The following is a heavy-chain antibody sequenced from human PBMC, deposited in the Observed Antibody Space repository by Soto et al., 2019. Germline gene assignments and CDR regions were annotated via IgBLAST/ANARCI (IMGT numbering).Heavy chain of an antibody. V-gene: IGHV3-53*04. CDR3: ARDRFTYYGSGFTYYYGMDV. J-gene: IGHJ6*02. D-gene: IGHD3-10*01. CDR1: GFTVSSNY. CDR2: IYSGGST. Sequence: PGGSLRLSCAASGFTVSSNYMSWVRQAPGKGLEWVSVIYSGGSTYYADSVKGRFTISRHNSKNTLYLQMNSLRAEDTAVYYCARDRFTYYGSGFTYYYGMDVWGQGTTVTVSS.